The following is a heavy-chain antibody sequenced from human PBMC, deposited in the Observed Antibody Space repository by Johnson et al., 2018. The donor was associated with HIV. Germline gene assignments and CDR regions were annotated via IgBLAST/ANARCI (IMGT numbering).Heavy chain of an antibody. V-gene: IGHV3-30*18. CDR3: AKSCNWGPLTLDAFDS. CDR1: GFTFSNYA. D-gene: IGHD7-27*01. CDR2: ISYDGSNK. J-gene: IGHJ3*02. Sequence: QVQLVESGGGVVQPGRSLRLSCAASGFTFSNYAIHWVRQAPGKGLEWVAVISYDGSNKYYVDSLKGRFTISRDNSKNTLYLQMNSLRPEDTALYYCAKSCNWGPLTLDAFDSWGQGTKVTVSS.